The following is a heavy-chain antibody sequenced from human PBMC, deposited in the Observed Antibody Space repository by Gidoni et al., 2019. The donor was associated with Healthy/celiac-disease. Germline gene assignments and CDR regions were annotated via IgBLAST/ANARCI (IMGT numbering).Heavy chain of an antibody. CDR2: ISYDGSNK. CDR1: GFTFSRYG. CDR3: AKDGLPMVRGVTGGWFDP. Sequence: QVQLVESGGGVVQPGRSLRLSCAASGFTFSRYGRHWVRQAPGKGLEWVAFISYDGSNKYYADSVKGRFTISRDNSKNTLYLQMNSLRAEDTAVYYCAKDGLPMVRGVTGGWFDPWGQGTLVTVSS. J-gene: IGHJ5*02. V-gene: IGHV3-30*18. D-gene: IGHD3-10*01.